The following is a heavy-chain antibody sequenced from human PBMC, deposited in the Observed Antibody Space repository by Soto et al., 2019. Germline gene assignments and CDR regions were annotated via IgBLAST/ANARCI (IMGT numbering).Heavy chain of an antibody. CDR3: ARVSAAGTRWFDI. CDR2: ISYRGTP. V-gene: IGHV4-31*03. D-gene: IGHD6-13*01. CDR1: GGSFSSGAYY. J-gene: IGHJ5*02. Sequence: QVQLQESGPGLVKPSQNLSLTCTVSGGSFSSGAYYWSWVRRHPGMGLEWIVYISYRGTPYYNPSLKSRLTISVDASKNQFSLRLSSVTAADTAVYYCARVSAAGTRWFDIWGQGTLVTVAS.